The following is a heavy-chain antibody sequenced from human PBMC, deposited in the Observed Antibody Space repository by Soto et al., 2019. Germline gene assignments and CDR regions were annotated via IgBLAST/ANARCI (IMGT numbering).Heavy chain of an antibody. CDR3: ARNPLVATKKAGRYYYYYYMDV. V-gene: IGHV4-59*01. J-gene: IGHJ6*03. CDR1: GGYISSYY. CDR2: IYYSGST. Sequence: SETLSLTCTVSGGYISSYYWSWIRQPPGKGLEWIGYIYYSGSTNYNPSLKSRVTISVDTSKNQFSLKLSSVTAADTAVYYCARNPLVATKKAGRYYYYYYMDVWGKGTTVTVSS. D-gene: IGHD5-12*01.